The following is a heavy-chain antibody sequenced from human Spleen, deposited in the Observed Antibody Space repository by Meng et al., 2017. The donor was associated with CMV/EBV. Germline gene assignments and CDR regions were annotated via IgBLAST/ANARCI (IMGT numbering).Heavy chain of an antibody. CDR3: ARDSATGHYYYGMDV. CDR2: ISASGNTI. CDR1: GFTFSSYE. D-gene: IGHD5-24*01. Sequence: GESLKISCAASGFTFSSYEMNWVRQAPGKGLEWLSFISASGNTIYSADSVKGRFTISRDNAKNSLYLQMNSLRAEDTAVYYCARDSATGHYYYGMDVWGQGTTVTVSS. V-gene: IGHV3-48*03. J-gene: IGHJ6*02.